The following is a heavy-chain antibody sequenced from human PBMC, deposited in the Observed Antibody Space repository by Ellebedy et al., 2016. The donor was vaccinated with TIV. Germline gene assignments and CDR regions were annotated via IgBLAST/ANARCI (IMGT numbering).Heavy chain of an antibody. CDR2: IYYSGST. D-gene: IGHD3-16*01. J-gene: IGHJ5*02. Sequence: SETLSLTCTLSGGSITNYYWSWIRQLPGKGLEWIGYIYYSGSTNYNPTLKSRVTILVDTSKNQFTLKMNSVTAADTAVYYCERMAHGGGQRNWFDPWGQGTLVTVSS. V-gene: IGHV4-59*08. CDR3: ERMAHGGGQRNWFDP. CDR1: GGSITNYY.